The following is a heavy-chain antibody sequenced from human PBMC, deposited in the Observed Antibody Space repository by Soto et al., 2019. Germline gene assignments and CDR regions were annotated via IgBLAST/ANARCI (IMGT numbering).Heavy chain of an antibody. CDR3: ARDSDDYGDDTHAFDI. V-gene: IGHV3-30-3*01. J-gene: IGHJ3*02. CDR2: ISYDGSNK. CDR1: GFTFSSYA. Sequence: QVQLVESGGGVVQPGRSLRLSCAASGFTFSSYAMHWVRQAPGKGLEWVAVISYDGSNKYYADSVKGRFTISRDNSKNTLYLEMNSLRAEYTAVYYWARDSDDYGDDTHAFDIWGQGTMVTVSS. D-gene: IGHD4-17*01.